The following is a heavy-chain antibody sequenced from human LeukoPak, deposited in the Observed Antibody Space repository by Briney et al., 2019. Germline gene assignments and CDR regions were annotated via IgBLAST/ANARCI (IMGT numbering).Heavy chain of an antibody. CDR2: ISGSGGST. D-gene: IGHD3-10*01. CDR1: GFTFSSYA. Sequence: AGGSLRLSCAASGFTFSSYAMSWVRQAPGKGLEWVSAISGSGGSTYYADSVKGRFTISRDNSKNTLYLQMNSLRAEDTAVYYCAKGRVGYYYGSGSCWDYWGQGTLVTVSS. J-gene: IGHJ4*02. V-gene: IGHV3-23*01. CDR3: AKGRVGYYYGSGSCWDY.